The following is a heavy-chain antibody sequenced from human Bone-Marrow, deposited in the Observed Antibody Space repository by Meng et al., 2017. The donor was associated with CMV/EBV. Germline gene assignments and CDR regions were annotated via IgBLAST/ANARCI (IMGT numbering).Heavy chain of an antibody. V-gene: IGHV1-69*05. Sequence: SEKVSCKPSRGTFSSYVISWVRQVPGEGLEWMGGIPLFGEAQSAQKFQGRLTITTDESMSTPYMELSSLRSDDSAVYYCARGDFWSGHPEMVMVDFWGQGTMVTVSS. J-gene: IGHJ3*01. D-gene: IGHD3-3*01. CDR3: ARGDFWSGHPEMVMVDF. CDR2: IPLFGEA. CDR1: RGTFSSYV.